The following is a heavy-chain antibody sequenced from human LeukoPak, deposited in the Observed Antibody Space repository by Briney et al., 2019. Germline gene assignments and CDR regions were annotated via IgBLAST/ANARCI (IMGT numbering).Heavy chain of an antibody. D-gene: IGHD2-2*01. CDR3: ATHRDDIVVVPAARYGMDV. CDR2: INPSGGST. Sequence: EASVKVSCKASGYTFTSYYMHWVRQAPGQGLEWMGIINPSGGSTSYAQKFQGRVTMTTDTSTSTAYMELRSLRSDDTAVYYCATHRDDIVVVPAARYGMDVWGQGTTVTVSS. CDR1: GYTFTSYY. J-gene: IGHJ6*02. V-gene: IGHV1-46*01.